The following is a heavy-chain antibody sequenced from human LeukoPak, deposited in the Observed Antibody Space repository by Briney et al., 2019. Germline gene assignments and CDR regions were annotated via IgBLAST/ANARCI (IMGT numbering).Heavy chain of an antibody. Sequence: GESLKISCKGSGYSFASYWIGWVRQMPRKGLEWMGIIYPGDSDTRYSPSFQGQVTISADKSISTAYLQWSSLKASDTAIYYCARRASSWWFDYWGQGTLVTVSS. D-gene: IGHD6-13*01. J-gene: IGHJ4*02. CDR2: IYPGDSDT. CDR3: ARRASSWWFDY. CDR1: GYSFASYW. V-gene: IGHV5-51*01.